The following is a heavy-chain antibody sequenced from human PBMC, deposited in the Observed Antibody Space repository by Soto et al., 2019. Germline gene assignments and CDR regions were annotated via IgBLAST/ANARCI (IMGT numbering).Heavy chain of an antibody. D-gene: IGHD2-15*01. CDR1: GFTFSSYA. J-gene: IGHJ6*02. CDR2: ISYDGSNK. V-gene: IGHV3-30-3*01. Sequence: QVQLVESGGGVVQPGRSLRLSCAASGFTFSSYAMHWVRQAPGKGLEWVAVISYDGSNKYYADSVKGRFTISRDNSKNPLYLQMNSLRAEDTAVYYCARDHSPAGVVVAATLYYYYGMDVWGQGTTVTVSS. CDR3: ARDHSPAGVVVAATLYYYYGMDV.